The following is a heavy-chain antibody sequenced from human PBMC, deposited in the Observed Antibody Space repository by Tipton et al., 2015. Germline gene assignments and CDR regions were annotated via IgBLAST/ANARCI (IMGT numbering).Heavy chain of an antibody. CDR2: IYYSGSA. J-gene: IGHJ4*02. CDR3: ARLEGSGWYLDY. Sequence: LRLSCTVSGGSFSDYYWSWIRQSPGEGLGWIGYIYYSGSANYNPSLKSRVTISIDTSKNQFSLRLTSVTAADTAVYYCARLEGSGWYLDYWGQGTLVTVSS. D-gene: IGHD6-19*01. CDR1: GGSFSDYY. V-gene: IGHV4-59*08.